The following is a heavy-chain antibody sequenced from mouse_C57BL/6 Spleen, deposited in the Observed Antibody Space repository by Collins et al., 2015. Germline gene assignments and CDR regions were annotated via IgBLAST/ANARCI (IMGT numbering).Heavy chain of an antibody. CDR3: ARPHYYGSSYWYFDV. V-gene: IGHV5-6*01. CDR2: ISSGGSYT. Sequence: EVQLVESGGGLVQPGGSLKLSCAASGFTFSSYGMSWVRQTPDKRLEWVATISSGGSYTYYPDSVKGRFTISRDNAKNTLYLQMSSLKSEDTAMYYCARPHYYGSSYWYFDVWGAGTTVTVSS. CDR1: GFTFSSYG. J-gene: IGHJ1*01. D-gene: IGHD1-1*01.